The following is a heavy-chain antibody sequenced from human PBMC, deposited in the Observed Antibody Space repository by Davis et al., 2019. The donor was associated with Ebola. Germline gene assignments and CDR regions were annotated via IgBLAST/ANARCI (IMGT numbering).Heavy chain of an antibody. J-gene: IGHJ6*04. D-gene: IGHD3-22*01. Sequence: ASVKVSCKASGYTFTSYAMHWVRQAPGQRLEWMGWINAGNGNTKYSQKFQGRVTMTRNTSISTAYMELSSLRSEDTAVYYCASLRYYDSSGYYYYYGMDVWGKGTTVTVSS. CDR2: INAGNGNT. CDR3: ASLRYYDSSGYYYYYGMDV. V-gene: IGHV1-3*01. CDR1: GYTFTSYA.